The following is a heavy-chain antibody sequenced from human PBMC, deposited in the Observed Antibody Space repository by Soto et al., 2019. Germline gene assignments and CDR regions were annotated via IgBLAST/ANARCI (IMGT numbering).Heavy chain of an antibody. D-gene: IGHD3-10*01. Sequence: PGGSLRLSCATSGFRFSDHYMTWIRQAPGKGLEWVSYISQSGDTIYYADSVKGRFTVSRDNALNSLYLQMNSLRAEDTAVYYCEGDPFYYASYYWGQGTLVTVSS. J-gene: IGHJ4*02. CDR2: ISQSGDTI. CDR1: GFRFSDHY. CDR3: EGDPFYYASYY. V-gene: IGHV3-11*01.